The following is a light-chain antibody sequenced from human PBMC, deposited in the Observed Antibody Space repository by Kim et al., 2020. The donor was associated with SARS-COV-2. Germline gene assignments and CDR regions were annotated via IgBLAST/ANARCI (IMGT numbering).Light chain of an antibody. CDR2: DVT. CDR1: TSDVGAYDY. CDR3: SSFTTTTARV. V-gene: IGLV2-14*03. J-gene: IGLJ3*02. Sequence: GQSITISCTGTTSDVGAYDYVSWYQQFPGNAPKLIIYDVTHRPSVVSDRFSGSKSGNTASLTISGLQADDEADYYCSSFTTTTARVFGGGTRVTVL.